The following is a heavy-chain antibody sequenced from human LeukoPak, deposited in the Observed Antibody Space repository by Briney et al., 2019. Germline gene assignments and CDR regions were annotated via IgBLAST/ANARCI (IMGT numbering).Heavy chain of an antibody. CDR1: GGTFSIYA. V-gene: IGHV1-69*13. CDR2: IIPIFGTA. Sequence: SVTVSFKASGGTFSIYAISWVRQAPGQGLEWMGGIIPIFGTANYAQKFQGRVTITADESTSTAYMELSSLRSEDTAVYYCASSPYSSGFAYYFDYWGQGTLVTVSS. D-gene: IGHD6-19*01. J-gene: IGHJ4*02. CDR3: ASSPYSSGFAYYFDY.